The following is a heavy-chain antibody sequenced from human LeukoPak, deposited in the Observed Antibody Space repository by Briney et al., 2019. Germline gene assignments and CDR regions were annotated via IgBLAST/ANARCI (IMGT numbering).Heavy chain of an antibody. CDR2: INSEGKST. CDR3: ASTPPERCSGHDCYPYFDY. CDR1: AFTFSSQW. D-gene: IGHD2-21*01. Sequence: GGSLRLSCVSSAFTFSSQWMHWARQVPGRRPMWVSGINSEGKSTAYADSVKGRFTISRDNARNTMYLQMNSLRAEDTAVYYCASTPPERCSGHDCYPYFDYWGQGTLVTVSS. V-gene: IGHV3-74*03. J-gene: IGHJ4*02.